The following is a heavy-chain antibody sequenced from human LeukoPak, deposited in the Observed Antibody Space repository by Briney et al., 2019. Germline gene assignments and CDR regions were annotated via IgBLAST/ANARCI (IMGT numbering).Heavy chain of an antibody. D-gene: IGHD3-10*01. Sequence: PSQTLSLTCTVSGGSISSGGYYWSWIRQHPGKGLEWIGYIYYSGSTYYNPSLKSRVTISVDTSKNQFSLKLSSVTAADTAVYYCARGAYGSGSYYNQGIDYWGQGTLVTVSS. V-gene: IGHV4-31*03. CDR2: IYYSGST. CDR1: GGSISSGGYY. J-gene: IGHJ4*02. CDR3: ARGAYGSGSYYNQGIDY.